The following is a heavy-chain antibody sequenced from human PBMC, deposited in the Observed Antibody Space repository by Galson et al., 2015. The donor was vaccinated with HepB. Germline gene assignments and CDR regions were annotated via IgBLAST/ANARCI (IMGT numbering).Heavy chain of an antibody. J-gene: IGHJ3*02. CDR1: GDSVSSNSAA. V-gene: IGHV6-1*01. D-gene: IGHD3-10*01. Sequence: CAISGDSVSSNSAAWNWIRQSPSRGLEWLGRTYYRSKWYNDYAVSVKSRITINPDTSKNQFSLQLNSVTPEDTAVYYCARGRMVRRVIILDAFDIWGQGTMVTVSS. CDR3: ARGRMVRRVIILDAFDI. CDR2: TYYRSKWYN.